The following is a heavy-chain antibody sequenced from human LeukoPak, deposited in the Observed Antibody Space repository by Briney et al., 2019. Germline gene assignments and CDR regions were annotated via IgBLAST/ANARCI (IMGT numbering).Heavy chain of an antibody. CDR2: MYQSGSS. J-gene: IGHJ4*02. CDR1: GGSISSGGYY. V-gene: IGHV4-30-2*01. D-gene: IGHD6-13*01. Sequence: SETLSLTCNVSGGSISSGGYYWSWIRQPPGKGLEWIGYMYQSGSSYYSPSLRGRATISGDRSSNQFSLKLDSVTAADTAVYYCAKDSSTWGNLAGHFDSWGQGTLVTVSS. CDR3: AKDSSTWGNLAGHFDS.